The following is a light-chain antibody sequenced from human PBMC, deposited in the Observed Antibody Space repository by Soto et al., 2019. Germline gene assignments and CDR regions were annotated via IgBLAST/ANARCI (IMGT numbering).Light chain of an antibody. CDR3: SSYKSGSTLVV. CDR1: SSDVGGYNY. V-gene: IGLV2-14*01. J-gene: IGLJ2*01. Sequence: QSALTQPASVSGSPGQSITISCTGTSSDVGGYNYVSWYQQHPGKAPKLMIYDVSNWPSGVSNRFSGSKSGNPASLTISGLQAEDEADYYCSSYKSGSTLVVFGGGTKLTVL. CDR2: DVS.